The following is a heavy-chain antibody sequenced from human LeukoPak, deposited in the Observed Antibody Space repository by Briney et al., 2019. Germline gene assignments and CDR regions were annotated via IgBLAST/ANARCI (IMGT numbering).Heavy chain of an antibody. V-gene: IGHV3-66*01. Sequence: GGSLRLSCAASEFSVGSNYMTWVRQAPGKGLEWVSLIYSGSSTYYADSVKGRFTISRDNSKNTLYLQMNSLRADDTAVFYCAKVPLRTGLKYFDYWGQGTLVTVSS. J-gene: IGHJ4*02. D-gene: IGHD3/OR15-3a*01. CDR2: IYSGSST. CDR3: AKVPLRTGLKYFDY. CDR1: EFSVGSNY.